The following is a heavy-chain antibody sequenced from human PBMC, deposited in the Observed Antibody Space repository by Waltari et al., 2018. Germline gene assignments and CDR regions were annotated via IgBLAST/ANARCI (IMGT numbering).Heavy chain of an antibody. J-gene: IGHJ6*03. V-gene: IGHV4-59*11. D-gene: IGHD5-18*01. CDR3: ARDILHSFYYYMDV. Sequence: QVQLQESGPRLVKPSETLSLTCNVSGGSIRSHYWSWIRQSPGKGLEWVGYVFHSGSTNYNPSLKSRVTMSLDTSKSQFSLKLTSVTPADTAVYYCARDILHSFYYYMDVWGKGTMVTVSS. CDR1: GGSIRSHY. CDR2: VFHSGST.